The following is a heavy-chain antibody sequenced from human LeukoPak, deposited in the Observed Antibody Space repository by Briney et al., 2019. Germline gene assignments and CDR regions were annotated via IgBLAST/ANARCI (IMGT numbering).Heavy chain of an antibody. CDR2: ISAYNGNT. Sequence: ASVKVSCKASGYTFTSYVISWVRQAPGQGLEWMGWISAYNGNTNYAQKLQVRVTMTTDTSTSTAYMELRSLRSDDTAVYYCARSKRICSGGSCYRSPEYYYYGMDVWGQGTTVTVSS. V-gene: IGHV1-18*01. D-gene: IGHD2-15*01. CDR3: ARSKRICSGGSCYRSPEYYYYGMDV. J-gene: IGHJ6*02. CDR1: GYTFTSYV.